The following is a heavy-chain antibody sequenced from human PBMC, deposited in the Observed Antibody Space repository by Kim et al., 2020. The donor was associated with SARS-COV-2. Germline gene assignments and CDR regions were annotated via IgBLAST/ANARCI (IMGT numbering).Heavy chain of an antibody. Sequence: GGSLRLSCAASGFTFSDYYMSWIRQAPGKGLEWVSYISSSSSYTNYAHSVKGRFTISRDNAKNSLYLQMNSLRAEDTAVYYCARDGASSTAADWYFDLWGRGALVTVSS. CDR1: GFTFSDYY. D-gene: IGHD1-26*01. V-gene: IGHV3-11*05. CDR2: ISSSSSYT. J-gene: IGHJ2*01. CDR3: ARDGASSTAADWYFDL.